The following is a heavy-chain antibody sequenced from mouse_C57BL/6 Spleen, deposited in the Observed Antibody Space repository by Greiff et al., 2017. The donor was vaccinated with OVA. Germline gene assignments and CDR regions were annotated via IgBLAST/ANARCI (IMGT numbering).Heavy chain of an antibody. J-gene: IGHJ2*01. Sequence: QVQLKQSGPELVKPGASVKISCKASGYAFSSSWMNWVKQRPGKGLEWIGRIYPGDGDTNYNGKFKGKATLTADKSSSTAYMQLSSLTSEDSAVYFCARTLITTGYYFDYWGQGTTLTVSS. CDR2: IYPGDGDT. CDR1: GYAFSSSW. CDR3: ARTLITTGYYFDY. D-gene: IGHD1-1*01. V-gene: IGHV1-82*01.